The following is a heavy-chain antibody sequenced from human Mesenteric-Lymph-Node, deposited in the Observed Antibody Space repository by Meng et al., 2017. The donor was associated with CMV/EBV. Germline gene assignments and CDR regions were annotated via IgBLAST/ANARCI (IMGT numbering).Heavy chain of an antibody. J-gene: IGHJ6*02. D-gene: IGHD1-26*01. V-gene: IGHV1-46*01. CDR1: GYTFTSYY. CDR2: INPSGGST. Sequence: ASVKVSCKASGYTFTSYYMHWVRQAPGQGLEWMGIINPSGGSTSYAQKFQGRVTMTRDTSTSTVYMELSSLRSEDTAVYYCASDPRYSGTLGYYYYGLDVWGQGTTVTVSS. CDR3: ASDPRYSGTLGYYYYGLDV.